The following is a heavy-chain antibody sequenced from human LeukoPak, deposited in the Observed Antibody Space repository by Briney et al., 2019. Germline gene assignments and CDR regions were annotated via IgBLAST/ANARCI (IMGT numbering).Heavy chain of an antibody. J-gene: IGHJ4*02. Sequence: GASVKVSCKASGYTFTDYHIHWVRQAPGQGLEWMGWINPNSGGTNYAQNLQGRVTMTRDTSITTAYLDLTRLRSDDTAVYYCARDIPPRVESFDYWGQGSLVTVSS. V-gene: IGHV1-2*02. CDR3: ARDIPPRVESFDY. CDR1: GYTFTDYH. D-gene: IGHD3-3*01. CDR2: INPNSGGT.